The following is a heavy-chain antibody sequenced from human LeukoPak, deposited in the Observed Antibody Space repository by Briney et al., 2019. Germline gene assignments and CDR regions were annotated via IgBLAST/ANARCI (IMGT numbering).Heavy chain of an antibody. CDR3: AKDFYDSSGYSIDY. V-gene: IGHV3-30*18. CDR1: GFTFSSYA. J-gene: IGHJ4*02. Sequence: GGSLRLSCAASGFTFSSYAMRWVRQAPGKGLEWVAVISYDGSNKYYADSVKDRFTISRDNSKNTLYLQMNSLRAEDTAVYYCAKDFYDSSGYSIDYWGQGTLVTVSS. D-gene: IGHD3-22*01. CDR2: ISYDGSNK.